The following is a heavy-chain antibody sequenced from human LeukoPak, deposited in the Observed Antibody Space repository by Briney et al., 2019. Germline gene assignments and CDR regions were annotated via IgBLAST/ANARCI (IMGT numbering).Heavy chain of an antibody. D-gene: IGHD3-10*01. CDR2: ISSSGSTI. V-gene: IGHV3-11*01. J-gene: IGHJ6*04. CDR3: ARAGLLRFGINKYNYSTDV. Sequence: GGSLSLPCAASRFTFSDYYTRWLPQAPELGREGVSYISSSGSTIYYTDSVRGRFTIHRDNAENTLYLQMNSLRAEDTAVYYCARAGLLRFGINKYNYSTDVRTKATAVTFSS. CDR1: RFTFSDYY.